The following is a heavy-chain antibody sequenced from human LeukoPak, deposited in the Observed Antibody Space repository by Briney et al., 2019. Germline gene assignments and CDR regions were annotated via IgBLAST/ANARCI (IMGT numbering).Heavy chain of an antibody. V-gene: IGHV5-51*01. J-gene: IGHJ4*02. D-gene: IGHD3-10*01. Sequence: GESLKISCKGSGYKFTSYWIGWVRQMPGKGLEWMGIIFPADSDTRYSPSFQGQVTTSADKSISTAYLQWTSLKASDTAMYYCARRAGQQPPDYWGQGTLVTVSS. CDR2: IFPADSDT. CDR3: ARRAGQQPPDY. CDR1: GYKFTSYW.